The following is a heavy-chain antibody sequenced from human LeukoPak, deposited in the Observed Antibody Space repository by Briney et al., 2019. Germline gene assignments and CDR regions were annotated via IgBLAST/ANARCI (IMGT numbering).Heavy chain of an antibody. CDR2: ISYDGSNK. J-gene: IGHJ4*02. Sequence: PGGSLRLSCAASGFTFSSYGMHWVRQAPGKGLEWVAVISYDGSNKYYADSVKGRFTISRDNSKNTLYLQMNSLRAEDTAVYYCARGRADYDILTGLGYWGQGTPVTVSS. V-gene: IGHV3-30*03. CDR1: GFTFSSYG. CDR3: ARGRADYDILTGLGY. D-gene: IGHD3-9*01.